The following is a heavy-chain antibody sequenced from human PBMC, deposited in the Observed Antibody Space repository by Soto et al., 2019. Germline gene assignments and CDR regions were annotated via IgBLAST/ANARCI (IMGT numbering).Heavy chain of an antibody. J-gene: IGHJ2*01. Sequence: QITLKESGPTLVKPTQTLTLTCTFSGFSLSTSGVGVGWIRQPPGKALEWLALIYWDDDKRYSPSLKSRLTITKATSTNQSVVTMTNMDHVDTATYYCAHGRRDEKYYDFWSGYKSWYFDLWGRGTLVTVSS. D-gene: IGHD3-3*01. V-gene: IGHV2-5*02. CDR3: AHGRRDEKYYDFWSGYKSWYFDL. CDR2: IYWDDDK. CDR1: GFSLSTSGVG.